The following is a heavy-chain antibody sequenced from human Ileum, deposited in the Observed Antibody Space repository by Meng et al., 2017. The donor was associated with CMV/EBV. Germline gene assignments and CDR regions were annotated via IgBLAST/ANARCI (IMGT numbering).Heavy chain of an antibody. Sequence: GGSLRLSCTVSGGSISSSSYYWGWIRQAPGKGLEWVSYISSSSSTIYYADSVKGRFTISRDNAKNSLYLQMNSLRAEDTAVYYCAREVAGSGMDVWGQGTTVTVSS. J-gene: IGHJ6*02. V-gene: IGHV3-11*04. D-gene: IGHD2-15*01. CDR2: ISSSSSTI. CDR3: AREVAGSGMDV. CDR1: GGSISSSSYY.